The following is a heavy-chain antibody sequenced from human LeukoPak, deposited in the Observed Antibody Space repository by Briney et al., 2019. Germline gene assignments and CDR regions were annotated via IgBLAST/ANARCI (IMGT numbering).Heavy chain of an antibody. J-gene: IGHJ4*02. D-gene: IGHD6-13*01. Sequence: SVKVSCKASGYTFTGYYMHWVRQAPRQALEWMGWIKPFNGNTNYAQKFHDRVTITRDRTMSTAYLELSSLRSEDTAMYYCARSAAAGPSFDWGQGTLVTVSS. CDR1: GYTFTGYY. CDR2: IKPFNGNT. CDR3: ARSAAAGPSFD. V-gene: IGHV1-45*03.